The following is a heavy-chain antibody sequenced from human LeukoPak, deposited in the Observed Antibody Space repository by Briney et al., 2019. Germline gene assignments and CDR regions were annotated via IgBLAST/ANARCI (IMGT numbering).Heavy chain of an antibody. CDR1: GFRFNSYS. CDR3: ARVGVGNSGSSSHY. J-gene: IGHJ4*02. D-gene: IGHD4-23*01. Sequence: GGSLRLSCAGSGFRFNSYSMIWVRQAPGKGLEWIAYISGGGGTVHHADSIKGRFTISRDNAKNSVYLQINSVRDDDMAVYYSARVGVGNSGSSSHYSAPGIPVIVSS. CDR2: ISGGGGTV. V-gene: IGHV3-48*02.